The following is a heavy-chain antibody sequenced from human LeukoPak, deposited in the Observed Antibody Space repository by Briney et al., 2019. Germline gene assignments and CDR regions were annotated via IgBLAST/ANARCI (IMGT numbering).Heavy chain of an antibody. CDR1: GFTFSSYN. CDR2: ISSSSSYI. Sequence: PGGSLRLSCAASGFTFSSYNMNWVRQAPGKGLEWVSSISSSSSYIYYADSVKGRFTISRDNAKNSLYLQMNSLRAEDTAVYYCARIHSNYPFDIWGQGTMVTVSS. V-gene: IGHV3-21*01. D-gene: IGHD4-11*01. J-gene: IGHJ3*02. CDR3: ARIHSNYPFDI.